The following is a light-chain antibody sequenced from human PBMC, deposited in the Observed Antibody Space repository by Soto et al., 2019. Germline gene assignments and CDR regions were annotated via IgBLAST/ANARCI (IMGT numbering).Light chain of an antibody. CDR1: SSDVGGYNY. CDR2: EVS. J-gene: IGLJ1*01. Sequence: QSALTQPASVSGSPGQSITISCTGTSSDVGGYNYVSWYQQHPGKAPKLMIYEVSNRPSGVSHRFSGSKSGNTASLTISGLQAEDEADYYCCSYAGSSTFFVFGTGTKVTVL. V-gene: IGLV2-14*01. CDR3: CSYAGSSTFFV.